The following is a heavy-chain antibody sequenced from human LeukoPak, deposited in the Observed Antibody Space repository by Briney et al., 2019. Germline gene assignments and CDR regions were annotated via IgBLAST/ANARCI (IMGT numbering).Heavy chain of an antibody. CDR3: ARGSSGGSCYSRVHAGWFDP. Sequence: SETLSLTCAVYGGSFSGYYWSWIRQPPGKGLEWIGEINHSGSTNYNPSLKSRVTISVDTSKNQFSLKLSSVTAADTAVYYCARGSSGGSCYSRVHAGWFDPWGQGTLVTVSP. V-gene: IGHV4-34*01. CDR2: INHSGST. CDR1: GGSFSGYY. J-gene: IGHJ5*02. D-gene: IGHD2-15*01.